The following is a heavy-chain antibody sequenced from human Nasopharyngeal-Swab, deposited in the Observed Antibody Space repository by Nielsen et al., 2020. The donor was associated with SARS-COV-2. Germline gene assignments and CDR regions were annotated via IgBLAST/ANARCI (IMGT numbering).Heavy chain of an antibody. V-gene: IGHV2-5*01. CDR2: IRWNDDT. Sequence: SGYTLVKPTHTLTPTCTFYGVSLSTGDVNVAWIGQPPGKALEWLALIRWNDDTRYSPSLESRLTITKDTTKNQVHLTMTNMDPVDTDTYFFAKDKDWKMHYWGQGTLVTVSS. CDR1: GVSLSTGDVN. J-gene: IGHJ4*02. CDR3: AKDKDWKMHY. D-gene: IGHD1-1*01.